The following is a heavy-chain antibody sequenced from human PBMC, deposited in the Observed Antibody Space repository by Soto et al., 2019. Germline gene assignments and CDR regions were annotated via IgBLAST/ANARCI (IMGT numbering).Heavy chain of an antibody. J-gene: IGHJ4*02. CDR2: LHSSGFA. CDR3: ARSGHTFVGAV. D-gene: IGHD1-26*01. V-gene: IGHV4-59*01. Sequence: QVQLQESGPGLVRPSETLSLTCTVSGASMSDYHGSWIRQSPGKGLEHIGYLHSSGFAEKNPSLKSRFTMSMDTSKNQFSLKLNFVTAADTAIYYCARSGHTFVGAVWGQGILVTVSS. CDR1: GASMSDYH.